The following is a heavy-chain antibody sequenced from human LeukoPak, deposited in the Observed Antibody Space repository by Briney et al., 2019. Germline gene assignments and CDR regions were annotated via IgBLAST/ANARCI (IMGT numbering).Heavy chain of an antibody. Sequence: GSLLLSCAASGFTFSSYSMNWVRQAPGKGLEWVSYISADTNTIYYADSVRGRFTISRDNAKMSLYLQMNSLRAEDTAVYYCARDAAVEVGATRFYFDYWGQGTLVTVSS. J-gene: IGHJ4*02. CDR1: GFTFSSYS. D-gene: IGHD1-26*01. V-gene: IGHV3-48*04. CDR2: ISADTNTI. CDR3: ARDAAVEVGATRFYFDY.